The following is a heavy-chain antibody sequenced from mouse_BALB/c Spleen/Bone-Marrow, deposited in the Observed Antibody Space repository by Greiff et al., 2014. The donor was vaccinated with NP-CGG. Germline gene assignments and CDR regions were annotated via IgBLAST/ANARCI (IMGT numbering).Heavy chain of an antibody. CDR1: GFTFSDYY. Sequence: EVMLVESGGGLVKPGGSLKLSCAASGFTFSDYYMYWVRQTPEKRLEWVATTSDGGSYTYYPDSVKGRFTISRDNAKNNLYLRMSSLKSEDTAMYYCARDRRITTATYAMDYWGQGTSVTVSS. V-gene: IGHV5-4*02. CDR2: TSDGGSYT. J-gene: IGHJ4*01. D-gene: IGHD1-2*01. CDR3: ARDRRITTATYAMDY.